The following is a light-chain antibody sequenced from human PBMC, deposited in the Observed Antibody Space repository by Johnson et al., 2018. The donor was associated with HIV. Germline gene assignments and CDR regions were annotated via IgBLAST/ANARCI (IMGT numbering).Light chain of an antibody. J-gene: IGLJ1*01. CDR1: TSNFENYY. CDR2: DNN. V-gene: IGLV1-51*01. CDR3: GTWDSNLSVYV. Sequence: QSVLTQPPSVSAAPGQRVTISCSGSTSNFENYYVSWYQHLPGTAPKLLIYDNNKRPSGIPDRFSGSTSGTSATLGITGLQTGDEADYYCGTWDSNLSVYVFGTGTKVSVL.